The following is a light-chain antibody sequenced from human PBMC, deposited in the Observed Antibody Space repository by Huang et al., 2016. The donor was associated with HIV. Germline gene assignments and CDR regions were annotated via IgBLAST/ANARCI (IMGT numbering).Light chain of an antibody. V-gene: IGKV3-15*01. CDR3: QQYDDWPRT. CDR1: QSVSRS. CDR2: GAS. Sequence: EIVMTQSPATLSVSPGTRATLSCGASQSVSRSLAWYQVKPGQAPRLLIYGASTRATGIPARCSGSGSGTEFTLTISSVQSEDFAVYYCQQYDDWPRTFGLGTKVEI. J-gene: IGKJ1*01.